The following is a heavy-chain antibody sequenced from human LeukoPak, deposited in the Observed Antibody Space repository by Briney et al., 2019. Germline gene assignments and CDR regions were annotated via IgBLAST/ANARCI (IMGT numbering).Heavy chain of an antibody. D-gene: IGHD6-19*01. J-gene: IGHJ4*02. CDR2: IYYSGST. CDR1: GGSISSGDYY. CDR3: ARPAVAGIDRLLYYFDY. Sequence: PSETLSLTCTVSGGSISSGDYYWSWIRQPPGKGLEWIGYIYYSGSTYYNPSLKSRVTISVDTSKNQFSLKLSSVTAADTAVYYCARPAVAGIDRLLYYFDYWGQGTPVTVSS. V-gene: IGHV4-30-4*01.